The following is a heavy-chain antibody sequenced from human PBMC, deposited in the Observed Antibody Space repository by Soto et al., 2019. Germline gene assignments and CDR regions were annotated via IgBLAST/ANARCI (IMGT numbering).Heavy chain of an antibody. CDR1: GGSFSGFS. Sequence: SETLSLTCGVNGGSFSGFSWIWIRQPPGKGLEWIGEINHSGGTKYNPSLKSRVSISVDSSKDQFSLKLTSVTSADTAVYYCARGSMIFGVVALSNWFDPWGQGSLVTVSS. J-gene: IGHJ5*02. CDR2: INHSGGT. CDR3: ARGSMIFGVVALSNWFDP. D-gene: IGHD3-3*01. V-gene: IGHV4-34*01.